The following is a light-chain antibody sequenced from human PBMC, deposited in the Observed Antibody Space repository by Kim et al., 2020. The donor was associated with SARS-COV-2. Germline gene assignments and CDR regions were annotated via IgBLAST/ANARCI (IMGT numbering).Light chain of an antibody. Sequence: GKSFPIACNGTSRNVGGYNYVSWYQKYPGKAPQLMIYDVSRRPSGVSTRFSGSKSGNTASLTISGLQAEDEAGYFCSSYTSSTTWVFGGGTQLTVL. CDR1: SRNVGGYNY. V-gene: IGLV2-14*03. CDR2: DVS. J-gene: IGLJ3*02. CDR3: SSYTSSTTWV.